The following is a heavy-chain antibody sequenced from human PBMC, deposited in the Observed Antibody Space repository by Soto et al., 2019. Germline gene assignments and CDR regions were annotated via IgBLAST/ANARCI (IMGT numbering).Heavy chain of an antibody. CDR1: GFTFSSYW. CDR3: AKVGYCTMGVCHGEFDY. J-gene: IGHJ4*02. D-gene: IGHD2-8*01. V-gene: IGHV3-7*01. CDR2: IKQDGSEK. Sequence: GGSLRLSCAASGFTFSSYWMSWVRQAPGKGLEWVANIKQDGSEKYYVDSVKGRFTISRDNSKNTLYLQMNSLRAEDTAVYYWAKVGYCTMGVCHGEFDYWGQGPLVTVSS.